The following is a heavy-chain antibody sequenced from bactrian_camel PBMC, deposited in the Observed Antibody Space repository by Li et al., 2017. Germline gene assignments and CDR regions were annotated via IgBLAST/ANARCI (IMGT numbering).Heavy chain of an antibody. CDR3: AADWRPGEGHCSTRAAFGF. Sequence: HVQLVESGGGSVQAGGSLTLSCAASGYRVSRSCMGWFRQAPGKQREGVASIAIPGGKTLYADSVKGRVTISRDNAKNTAYLQMNNLKPEDTGEYVCAADWRPGEGHCSTRAAFGFWAQGTQVTV. D-gene: IGHD3*01. J-gene: IGHJ6*01. CDR2: IAIPGGKT. V-gene: IGHV3S54*01. CDR1: GYRVSRSC.